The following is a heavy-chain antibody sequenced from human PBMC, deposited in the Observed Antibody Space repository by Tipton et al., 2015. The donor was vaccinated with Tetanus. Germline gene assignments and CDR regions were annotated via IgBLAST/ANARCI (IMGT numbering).Heavy chain of an antibody. D-gene: IGHD3-22*01. J-gene: IGHJ6*02. Sequence: QLVQSGAEVKKPRASVKVSCKASGYTFTGYYIYWVRQAPGQGLEWMGWIDPNSGGTVYAQKFQGRVTMTRDTSISTAYMELRSLRSGDTAVYYCARDRGDYIYYGMDVWGPGTTVTVS. V-gene: IGHV1-2*02. CDR1: GYTFTGYY. CDR3: ARDRGDYIYYGMDV. CDR2: IDPNSGGT.